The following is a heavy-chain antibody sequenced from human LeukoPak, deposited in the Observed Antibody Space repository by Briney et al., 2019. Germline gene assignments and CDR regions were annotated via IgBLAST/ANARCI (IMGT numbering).Heavy chain of an antibody. CDR2: ISSSSSYI. D-gene: IGHD1-26*01. CDR3: ARDLVGATAGY. Sequence: GGSLRLSCAASGFTFGSYSMNWVRQAPGKGLEWVSSISSSSSYIYYADSVKGRFTISRDNAKNSLYLQMNSLRAEDTAVYYCARDLVGATAGYWGQGTLVTVSS. CDR1: GFTFGSYS. J-gene: IGHJ4*02. V-gene: IGHV3-21*01.